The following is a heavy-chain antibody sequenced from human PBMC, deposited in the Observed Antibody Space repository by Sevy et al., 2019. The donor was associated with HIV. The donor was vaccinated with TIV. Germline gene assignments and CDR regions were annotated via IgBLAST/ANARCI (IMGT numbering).Heavy chain of an antibody. D-gene: IGHD2-15*01. CDR3: ASSKGYCSGGSCAHYAFDI. V-gene: IGHV4-61*01. CDR1: GGSVSSGSYY. Sequence: SETLSLTCTVSGGSVSSGSYYWSWIRQPPGKGLEWIGYIYYSGSTNYNPSLKGRVTISVDTSKNQFSLKLSSVTAADTAVYYCASSKGYCSGGSCAHYAFDIWGQGTMVTVSS. CDR2: IYYSGST. J-gene: IGHJ3*02.